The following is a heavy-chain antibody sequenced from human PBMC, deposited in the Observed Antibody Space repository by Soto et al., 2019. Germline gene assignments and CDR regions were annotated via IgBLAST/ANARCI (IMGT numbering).Heavy chain of an antibody. Sequence: EVQLVESGGGLVQPGGSLRLSCTASGFTFDTYELNWVRQAPGKGLEWVSYISRSGSVIYYADSVKGRFTISRDNANNSLYLQMNSLRVEDTALYYCARGRLSVVIIPSDYMDVWGQGTTVTVSS. CDR2: ISRSGSVI. CDR1: GFTFDTYE. J-gene: IGHJ6*02. V-gene: IGHV3-48*03. D-gene: IGHD3-16*01. CDR3: ARGRLSVVIIPSDYMDV.